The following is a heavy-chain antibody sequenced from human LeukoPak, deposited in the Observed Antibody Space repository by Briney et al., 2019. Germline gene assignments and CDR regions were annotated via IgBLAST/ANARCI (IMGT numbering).Heavy chain of an antibody. CDR2: IYYSGST. CDR1: GGSISSYY. J-gene: IGHJ4*02. Sequence: PSETLSLTCTVSGGSISSYYWSWIRQPPGKGLEWIGYIYYSGSTNYNPSLKSRVTISVDTSKNQFSLKLSSVTAADTAVYYCARTYYYDWAHDHWGQGTLVTVSS. D-gene: IGHD3-22*01. CDR3: ARTYYYDWAHDH. V-gene: IGHV4-59*08.